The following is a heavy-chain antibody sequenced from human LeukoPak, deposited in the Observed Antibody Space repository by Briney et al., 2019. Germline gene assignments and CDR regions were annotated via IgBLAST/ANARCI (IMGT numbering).Heavy chain of an antibody. Sequence: GASVKVSCKASGYTFTSYDINWVRQATGQGLEWMGWMNPNSGNTGYAQKFQGRVTMTRNTSISTAYMELSSLRSDDTAVYYCARFLLSGSLVDYWGQGTLVTVFS. V-gene: IGHV1-8*01. D-gene: IGHD3-22*01. CDR1: GYTFTSYD. CDR2: MNPNSGNT. J-gene: IGHJ4*02. CDR3: ARFLLSGSLVDY.